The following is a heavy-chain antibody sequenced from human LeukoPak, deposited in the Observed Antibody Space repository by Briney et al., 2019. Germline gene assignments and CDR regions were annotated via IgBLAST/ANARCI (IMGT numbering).Heavy chain of an antibody. Sequence: ASVKVSCKASGYTFTSYGISWVRQAPGQGLEWMGWISAYNGNTNYAQKLQGRVTMTTDTSTSTAYMELRSLRSDDTAVYYCARAVNSYYYGLGSWFWNYYYGMDVWGQGTTVTVSS. CDR2: ISAYNGNT. D-gene: IGHD3-10*01. CDR3: ARAVNSYYYGLGSWFWNYYYGMDV. CDR1: GYTFTSYG. J-gene: IGHJ6*02. V-gene: IGHV1-18*01.